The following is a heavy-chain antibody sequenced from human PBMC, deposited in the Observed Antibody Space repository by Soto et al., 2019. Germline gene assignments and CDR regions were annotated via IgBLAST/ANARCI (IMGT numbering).Heavy chain of an antibody. CDR3: ARKNGSSTQYYYYCMDV. CDR2: IYHSGST. V-gene: IGHV4-38-2*01. D-gene: IGHD2-2*01. J-gene: IGHJ6*02. Sequence: SETLSLTCAVSGYSISSGYYWGWIRQPPGKGLEWIGSIYHSGSTYYNPSLKSRVTISVDTSKNQFSLKLSSGTAADTAVYYCARKNGSSTQYYYYCMDVCGQAPTVTVSS. CDR1: GYSISSGYY.